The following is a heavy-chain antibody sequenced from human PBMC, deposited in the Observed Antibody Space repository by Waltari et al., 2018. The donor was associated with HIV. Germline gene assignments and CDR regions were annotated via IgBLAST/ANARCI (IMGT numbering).Heavy chain of an antibody. D-gene: IGHD3-3*01. J-gene: IGHJ6*02. CDR1: GGSISSGGYY. Sequence: QVQLQESGPGLVKPSQTLSLTCTVSGGSISSGGYYWSWIRQHPGKGLEWIGYIYYSGRTYDHPSLKSRVTRSVDTCKNQFSLKLSSVTAADTAVYYCARDHATIFGGGGRDYGMDVWGQGTTVTVSS. CDR2: IYYSGRT. V-gene: IGHV4-31*03. CDR3: ARDHATIFGGGGRDYGMDV.